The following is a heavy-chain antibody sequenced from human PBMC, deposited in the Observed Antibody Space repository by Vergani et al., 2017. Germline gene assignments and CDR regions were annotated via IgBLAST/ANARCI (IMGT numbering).Heavy chain of an antibody. V-gene: IGHV3-48*01. CDR2: ISSSSSTI. CDR1: GFTFSSYS. D-gene: IGHD6-13*01. CDR3: ARSPGFIAAAGTGDY. J-gene: IGHJ4*02. Sequence: EVQLVESGGGLVQPGGSLRLSCAASGFTFSSYSMNWVRQAPGKGLEWVSYISSSSSTIYYADSVKGRFTISRDNAKNSLYLQMNSLRAEDTAVFYWARSPGFIAAAGTGDYWGQGTLVTVSS.